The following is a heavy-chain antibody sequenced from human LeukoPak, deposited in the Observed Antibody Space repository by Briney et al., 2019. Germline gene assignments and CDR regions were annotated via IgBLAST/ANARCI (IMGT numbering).Heavy chain of an antibody. D-gene: IGHD3-3*01. CDR2: INHSGST. CDR1: GGSFSGYY. V-gene: IGHV4-34*01. CDR3: ARSPPLLRFLEWLGGRYFDY. J-gene: IGHJ4*02. Sequence: KASETLSLTCAVYGGSFSGYYWSWIRQPPGEGLEWIGEINHSGSTNYNPSLKSRVTISVDTSKNQFSLKLSSVTAADTAVYYCARSPPLLRFLEWLGGRYFDYWGQGTLVTVSS.